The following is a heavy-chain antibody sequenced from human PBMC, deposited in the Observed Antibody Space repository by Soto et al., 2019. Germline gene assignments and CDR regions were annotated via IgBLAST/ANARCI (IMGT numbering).Heavy chain of an antibody. V-gene: IGHV4-31*03. CDR2: IYYTGRT. Sequence: QVQLQESGPGLVKPSQTLSLTCSVSGGSISGGYYWSWIRQYPGKGLEWIGYIYYTGRTYYNPSLKGRIAISVDTSKNQFSRKLSSVTAADTAMYYCARPMRLGELSLGYWGQGILVTVSS. CDR1: GGSISGGYY. CDR3: ARPMRLGELSLGY. J-gene: IGHJ4*02. D-gene: IGHD3-16*02.